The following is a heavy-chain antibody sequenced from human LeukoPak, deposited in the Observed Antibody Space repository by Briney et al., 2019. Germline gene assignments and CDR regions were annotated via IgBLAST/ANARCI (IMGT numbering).Heavy chain of an antibody. J-gene: IGHJ6*03. V-gene: IGHV3-48*01. CDR1: GFTFSSYS. CDR2: ISSSSSSTI. CDR3: ARGITGTTPDYMDV. D-gene: IGHD1-7*01. Sequence: GGSLRLSCAASGFTFSSYSMNWVRQAPGKGLEWVSYISSSSSSTIYYADSVKGRFTISRDNAKNSLYLQMSSLRAEDTAVYYCARGITGTTPDYMDVWGKGTTVTVSS.